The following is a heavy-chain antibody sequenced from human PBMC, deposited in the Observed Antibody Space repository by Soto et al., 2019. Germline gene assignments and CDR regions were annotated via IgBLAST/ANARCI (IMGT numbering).Heavy chain of an antibody. CDR3: ARDVLVGALHYYYYGMDV. J-gene: IGHJ6*02. CDR2: ISSSGSTI. V-gene: IGHV3-11*01. CDR1: GFTFSDYY. Sequence: GGSLRLSCAASGFTFSDYYMSWIRQAPGKGLEWVSYISSSGSTIYYADSVKGRFTISRDNAKNSLYLQMNSLRAEDTAVYYCARDVLVGALHYYYYGMDVWGQGTTVTVSS. D-gene: IGHD1-26*01.